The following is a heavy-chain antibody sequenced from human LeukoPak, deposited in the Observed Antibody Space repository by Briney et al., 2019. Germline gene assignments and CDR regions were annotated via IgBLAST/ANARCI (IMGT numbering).Heavy chain of an antibody. V-gene: IGHV4-38-2*02. D-gene: IGHD5-18*01. Sequence: PSETLSLTCTVSGGSISSYYWGWIRQPPGKGLEWIGSIYHSGSTYYNPSLKSRVTISVDTSKNQFSLKLSSVTAADTAVYYCAKNSYSIFDYWGQGTLVTVSS. CDR2: IYHSGST. CDR1: GGSISSYY. CDR3: AKNSYSIFDY. J-gene: IGHJ4*02.